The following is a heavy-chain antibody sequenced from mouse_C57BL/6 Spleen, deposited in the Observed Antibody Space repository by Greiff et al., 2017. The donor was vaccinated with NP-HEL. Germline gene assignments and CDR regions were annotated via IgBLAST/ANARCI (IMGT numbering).Heavy chain of an antibody. D-gene: IGHD1-1*01. V-gene: IGHV1-4*01. J-gene: IGHJ3*01. CDR2: INPSSGYT. Sequence: QVQLQQSGAELARPGASVKMSCKASGYTFTSYTMHWVKQRPGQGLEWIGYINPSSGYTKYNQKFKDKATLTADKSSSTAYMQLSSLTSEDSAVYYCARQEVTTVPFAYWGQGTLVTVSA. CDR3: ARQEVTTVPFAY. CDR1: GYTFTSYT.